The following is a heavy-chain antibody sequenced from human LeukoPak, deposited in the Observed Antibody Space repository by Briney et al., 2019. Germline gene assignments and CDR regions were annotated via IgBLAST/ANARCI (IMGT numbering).Heavy chain of an antibody. CDR2: MNPNSGNT. D-gene: IGHD2-2*01. CDR3: AGCSSTSCRQYNWFDP. CDR1: GYTFTSYD. J-gene: IGHJ5*02. V-gene: IGHV1-8*01. Sequence: ASVKVSCKASGYTFTSYDINWVRQATGQGLKWMGWMNPNSGNTGYAQKFQGRVTMTRNTSISTAYMELSSLRSEDTAVYYCAGCSSTSCRQYNWFDPWGQGTLVTVSS.